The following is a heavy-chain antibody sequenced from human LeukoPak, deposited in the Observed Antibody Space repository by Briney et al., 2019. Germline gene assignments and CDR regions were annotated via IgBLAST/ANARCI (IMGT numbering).Heavy chain of an antibody. D-gene: IGHD3-22*01. CDR2: IYYSGST. J-gene: IGHJ4*02. V-gene: IGHV4-59*01. Sequence: SETLSLTRTVSGGSISSYYWSWIRQPPGKGLEWIGYIYYSGSTNYNPSLKSRVTISVDTSKNQFSLKLSSVTAADTAVYYCARAKFFDSRFDYWGQGTLVTVSS. CDR1: GGSISSYY. CDR3: ARAKFFDSRFDY.